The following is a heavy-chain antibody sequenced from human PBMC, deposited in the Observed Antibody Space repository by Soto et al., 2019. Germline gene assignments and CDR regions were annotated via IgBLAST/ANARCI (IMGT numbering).Heavy chain of an antibody. V-gene: IGHV3-11*01. D-gene: IGHD3-10*01. Sequence: GGSLRLSCAASGFTFSDYYMSWIRQAPGKGLEWVSYISSSGSTIYYADSVKGRFTISRDNAKNSLYLQMNSLRAEDTAVYYCASFIKMVRGVIYPADYWGQGTLVTVSS. CDR1: GFTFSDYY. J-gene: IGHJ4*02. CDR3: ASFIKMVRGVIYPADY. CDR2: ISSSGSTI.